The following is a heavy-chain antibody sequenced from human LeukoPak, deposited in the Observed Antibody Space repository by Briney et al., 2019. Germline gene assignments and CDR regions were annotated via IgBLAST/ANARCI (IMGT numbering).Heavy chain of an antibody. CDR1: GYSISSGYF. J-gene: IGHJ4*02. Sequence: SETLSLTWTVSGYSISSGYFWAWIRQSPGKGLEWVGSIYHTGSTYEKSSLKSRVAISVDTSKNQFSLKLNSVTAADTAVYYCARDRAYCSSGVCIFDYWGPGTLVTVSS. CDR3: ARDRAYCSSGVCIFDY. V-gene: IGHV4-38-2*02. D-gene: IGHD2-8*01. CDR2: IYHTGST.